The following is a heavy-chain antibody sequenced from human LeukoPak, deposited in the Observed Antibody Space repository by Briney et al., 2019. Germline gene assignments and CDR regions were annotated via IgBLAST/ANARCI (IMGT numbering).Heavy chain of an antibody. CDR2: ISSSSSYI. Sequence: TGGSLRLSCAASGFTFSSYSMNWVRQAPGKGLEWVSSISSSSSYIYYADSVKGRFTISRDNAKNSLYLQMNSLRAEDTAVYYCARDRGQQLGTKYYSYYYGMDVWGQGTTVTVSS. CDR3: ARDRGQQLGTKYYSYYYGMDV. V-gene: IGHV3-21*01. D-gene: IGHD6-13*01. J-gene: IGHJ6*02. CDR1: GFTFSSYS.